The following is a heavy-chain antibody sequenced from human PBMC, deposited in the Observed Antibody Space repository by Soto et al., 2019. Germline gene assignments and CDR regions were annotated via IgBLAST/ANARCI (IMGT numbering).Heavy chain of an antibody. CDR2: MNPNSGNT. V-gene: IGHV1-8*01. D-gene: IGHD3-10*01. CDR1: GYTFTSYD. CDR3: ARALHLVNYYGVPASDY. Sequence: GASVKVSCKASGYTFTSYDINWVRQATGQGLEWMGWMNPNSGNTGYAQKFQGRVTMTRNTSISTAYMELSSLRSEDTAVYYCARALHLVNYYGVPASDYWGQGTLVTVSS. J-gene: IGHJ4*02.